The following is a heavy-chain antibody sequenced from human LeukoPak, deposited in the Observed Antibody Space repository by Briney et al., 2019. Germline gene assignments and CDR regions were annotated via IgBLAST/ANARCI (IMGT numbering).Heavy chain of an antibody. CDR1: GYSFTSYW. J-gene: IGHJ4*02. V-gene: IGHV5-51*01. Sequence: GESLKISCKGSGYSFTSYWIGWVRQMPGKGLEWMGIIYPGDSDTGYSPSLQGQVTISVDTSIGTAYLQWSSLKASDTAIYYCARQNDFRLDYWGQGTLVTVSS. D-gene: IGHD3-3*01. CDR3: ARQNDFRLDY. CDR2: IYPGDSDT.